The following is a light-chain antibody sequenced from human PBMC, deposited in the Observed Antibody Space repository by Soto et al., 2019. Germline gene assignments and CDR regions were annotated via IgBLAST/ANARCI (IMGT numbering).Light chain of an antibody. V-gene: IGKV1-5*01. CDR1: QTISTW. J-gene: IGKJ2*01. Sequence: DIQMTQSPSTLSASVGDRVTITCWASQTISTWLAWYQQKPGKAPKLLIYDASSLESGVPSRFSGSGSGTEFTLTISSLQPDDFATYYCQQYNNYSPYTFGQGTKLEIK. CDR3: QQYNNYSPYT. CDR2: DAS.